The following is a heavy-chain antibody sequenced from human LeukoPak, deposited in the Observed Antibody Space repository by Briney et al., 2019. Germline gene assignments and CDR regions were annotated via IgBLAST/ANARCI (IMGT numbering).Heavy chain of an antibody. D-gene: IGHD1-26*01. J-gene: IGHJ6*02. CDR1: GFTFSSYA. V-gene: IGHV3-23*01. CDR3: GNSGGSGSYYQYYYYYGMDV. CDR2: ISGSGGST. Sequence: GGSLRLSCAASGFTFSSYAMSWVGQAPGKGLEWVSAISGSGGSTYYADSVKGRFTISRDNSKNTLYLQMNSLRAEDTAVYYCGNSGGSGSYYQYYYYYGMDVWGQGTTVTVSS.